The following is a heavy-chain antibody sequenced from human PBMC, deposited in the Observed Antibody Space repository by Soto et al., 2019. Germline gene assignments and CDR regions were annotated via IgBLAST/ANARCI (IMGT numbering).Heavy chain of an antibody. V-gene: IGHV4-59*01. Sequence: PSETLSLTCTVSGGSISNYYWNWIRQPPGKGLEWIGYTYYSGSTNYNPSLKSRVNISVDTSKNQFSLKLRSMTAADTAVYYCDRAGGYASPFSYWGQGSQVTVS. CDR3: DRAGGYASPFSY. CDR1: GGSISNYY. D-gene: IGHD5-12*01. CDR2: TYYSGST. J-gene: IGHJ4*02.